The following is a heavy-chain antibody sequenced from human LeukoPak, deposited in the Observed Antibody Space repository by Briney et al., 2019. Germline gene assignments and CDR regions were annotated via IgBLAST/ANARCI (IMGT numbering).Heavy chain of an antibody. CDR3: ARVRKVRGAPDAFDI. Sequence: ASVKVSCKASGYTFTSYGISWVRQAPGQGLEWMGWISAYNGNTNYAQKLQGRVTMTTDTSTSTAYMELRSLRSDDTAVYYCARVRKVRGAPDAFDIWGQGTMVTVSS. J-gene: IGHJ3*02. D-gene: IGHD3-10*01. V-gene: IGHV1-18*01. CDR2: ISAYNGNT. CDR1: GYTFTSYG.